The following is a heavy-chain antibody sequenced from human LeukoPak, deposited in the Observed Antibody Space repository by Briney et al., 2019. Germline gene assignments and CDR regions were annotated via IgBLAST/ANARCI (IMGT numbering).Heavy chain of an antibody. V-gene: IGHV3-21*01. Sequence: GGSLRLSCAASGFTFSSYSMNWVRQAPGKGLEWVSSISSSSSYIYYADSVKGRFTISRDNAKNSLYLQMNSLRAEDTAVYYCARVLHSSSSDYFDYWGQGTLVTVSS. CDR1: GFTFSSYS. D-gene: IGHD6-6*01. CDR2: ISSSSSYI. J-gene: IGHJ4*02. CDR3: ARVLHSSSSDYFDY.